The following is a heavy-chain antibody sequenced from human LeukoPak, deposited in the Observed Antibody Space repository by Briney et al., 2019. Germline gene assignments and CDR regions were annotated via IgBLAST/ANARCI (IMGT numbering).Heavy chain of an antibody. J-gene: IGHJ4*02. D-gene: IGHD6-13*01. CDR3: ARGGSSSWRIGYYFDY. V-gene: IGHV4-59*01. CDR2: IYSSGDT. CDR1: GXSINSYY. Sequence: PSEPLSLTCTVSGXSINSYYWNWIRQPPGQGLEWIGFIYSSGDTNYNPSLKSRVAISVDTSKNHFSLKLSSVTAADTAVYYCARGGSSSWRIGYYFDYWGQGTLVTVSS.